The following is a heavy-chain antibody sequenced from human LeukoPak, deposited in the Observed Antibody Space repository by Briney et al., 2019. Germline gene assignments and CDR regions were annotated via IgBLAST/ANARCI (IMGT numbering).Heavy chain of an antibody. CDR3: ARESCSGGSCYAAWEY. V-gene: IGHV3-30*04. Sequence: GGSLRLSCAASGFTFSSYAMHWVRQAPGKGLEWVAVISYDGSNKYYADSVKGRFTISRDNSKNTLYLQMNSLRAEDTAVYYCARESCSGGSCYAAWEYWGQGTLVTVSS. D-gene: IGHD2-15*01. J-gene: IGHJ4*02. CDR1: GFTFSSYA. CDR2: ISYDGSNK.